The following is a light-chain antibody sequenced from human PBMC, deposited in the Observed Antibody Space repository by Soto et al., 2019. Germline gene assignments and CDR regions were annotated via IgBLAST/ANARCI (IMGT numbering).Light chain of an antibody. CDR1: QSISNW. Sequence: DIQMTQSPSTVSASVGDRVSITCRASQSISNWLAWYQQMPGKAPKLLIHEASTLESGVPSRFSGSGSGTEFTLTISSLQPDDFATYYCQQYDSYSFTFGPGTKVAIK. J-gene: IGKJ3*01. CDR2: EAS. V-gene: IGKV1-5*03. CDR3: QQYDSYSFT.